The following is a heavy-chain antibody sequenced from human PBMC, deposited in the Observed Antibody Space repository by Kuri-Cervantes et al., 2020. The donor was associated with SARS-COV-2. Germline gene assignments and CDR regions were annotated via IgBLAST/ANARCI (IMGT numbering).Heavy chain of an antibody. D-gene: IGHD3-10*01. CDR1: GDSVSSNSAA. J-gene: IGHJ5*02. Sequence: SETLSLTCAISGDSVSSNSAAWNWIRQSPSRGLEWLGRTYYRSKWYNDYAVSVKSRITINPDTSKNQFSLQLNSVTPGDTAVYYCARERYYYGSGSYSPSRFDPWGQGTLVTVSS. CDR3: ARERYYYGSGSYSPSRFDP. V-gene: IGHV6-1*01. CDR2: TYYRSKWYN.